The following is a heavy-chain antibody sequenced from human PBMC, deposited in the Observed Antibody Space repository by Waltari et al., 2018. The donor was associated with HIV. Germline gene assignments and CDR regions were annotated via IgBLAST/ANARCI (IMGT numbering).Heavy chain of an antibody. J-gene: IGHJ4*02. V-gene: IGHV3-15*05. CDR2: SKTRRKRGAP. Sequence: EVQLEESGGDLVKPGGCLTLSCVGAGFTFSDAWMSWGRQTPGRGLEWVGRSKTRRKRGAPSYAESVKGRFIIPRDESGNVLALEMNRLRSDDTAVYFCTTEESYGPATYCDYWGRGALVIVSS. CDR3: TTEESYGPATYCDY. D-gene: IGHD3-10*01. CDR1: GFTFSDAW.